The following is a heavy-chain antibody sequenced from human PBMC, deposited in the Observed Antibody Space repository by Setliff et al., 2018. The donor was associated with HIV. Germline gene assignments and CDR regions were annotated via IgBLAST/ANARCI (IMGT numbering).Heavy chain of an antibody. CDR3: VNSGYDGDYYYYMDV. CDR1: GGSAIKDNFY. D-gene: IGHD5-12*01. Sequence: NPSETLSLTCSVSGGSAIKDNFYWGWIRQAPAKGLEWIGTLYDTGRTYYNPPLKSRVSIFVDTTKNEFSLNLRSVTAADTAVYFCVNSGYDGDYYYYMDVWGKGTTVTVSS. V-gene: IGHV4-39*01. J-gene: IGHJ6*03. CDR2: LYDTGRT.